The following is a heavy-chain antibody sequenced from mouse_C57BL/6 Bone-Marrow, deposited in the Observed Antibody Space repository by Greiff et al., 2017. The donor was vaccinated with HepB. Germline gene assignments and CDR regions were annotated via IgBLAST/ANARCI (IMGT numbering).Heavy chain of an antibody. CDR2: IYPRSGNT. V-gene: IGHV1-81*01. CDR1: GYTFTSYG. D-gene: IGHD1-1*01. CDR3: AYHYGSSYRFAY. J-gene: IGHJ3*01. Sequence: QVQLKESGAELARPGASVKLSCKASGYTFTSYGISWVKQRTGQGLEWIGEIYPRSGNTYYNEKFKGKATLTADKSSSTAYMELRSLTSEDSAVYFCAYHYGSSYRFAYWGQGTLVTVSA.